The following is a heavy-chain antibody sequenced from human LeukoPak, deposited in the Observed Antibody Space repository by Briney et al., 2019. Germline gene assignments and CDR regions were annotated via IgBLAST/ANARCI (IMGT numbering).Heavy chain of an antibody. D-gene: IGHD5-12*01. V-gene: IGHV3-30*18. CDR1: GFTFSSYG. Sequence: SGGSLRLSCAASGFTFSSYGMHWVRQAPGKGLEWVAVISYDGSKKYYADSVKGRFTISRDNSKNTLYLQMNSLRAEDTAVYYSAKGSSIVATILGYWGQGTLATVSS. J-gene: IGHJ4*02. CDR2: ISYDGSKK. CDR3: AKGSSIVATILGY.